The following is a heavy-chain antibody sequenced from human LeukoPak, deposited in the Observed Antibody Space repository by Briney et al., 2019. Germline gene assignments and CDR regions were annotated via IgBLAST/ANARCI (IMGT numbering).Heavy chain of an antibody. V-gene: IGHV4-4*07. Sequence: PSQTLSLTCTVSGGSISSYSWSSIRRPAREGLGWILRISTSGSAHYNPPLTSRVTISLDTPQNQFSLKLSSLCAADTAVYYCAREDYGDGLGFDYWGQGTLVTVSS. J-gene: IGHJ4*02. D-gene: IGHD4-17*01. CDR3: AREDYGDGLGFDY. CDR2: ISTSGSA. CDR1: GGSISSYS.